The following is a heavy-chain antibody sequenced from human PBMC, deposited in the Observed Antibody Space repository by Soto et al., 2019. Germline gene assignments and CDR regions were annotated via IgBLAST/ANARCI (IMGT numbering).Heavy chain of an antibody. V-gene: IGHV4-34*01. Sequence: QVQLQQWGAGLLKPSETLSLTCAVYGGSFSGYYWSWIRQPPGKGLEWIGEINHSGSTNYNPSLKSRVTISVDTAKNQFSLKLSSVTAADTAVYYCARGGYYYGSGSYYNWFDPWGQGTLVTVSS. D-gene: IGHD3-10*01. J-gene: IGHJ5*02. CDR3: ARGGYYYGSGSYYNWFDP. CDR2: INHSGST. CDR1: GGSFSGYY.